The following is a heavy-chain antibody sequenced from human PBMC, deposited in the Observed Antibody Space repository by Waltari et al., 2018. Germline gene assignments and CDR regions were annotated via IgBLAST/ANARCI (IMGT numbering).Heavy chain of an antibody. D-gene: IGHD3-10*01. V-gene: IGHV4-4*02. J-gene: IGHJ4*02. CDR2: AYHKGRT. CDR1: GGSINTYNW. CDR3: ARGRGLDY. Sequence: QVHLQQSGPGLVKPSGTLSLTCGVSGGSINTYNWCTWVCQSPGKGMEWLGEAYHKGRTNYNPSLKSRVTISVDKSKNQFSLQLISMTAADTAVYYCARGRGLDYWGQGTLVTVSS.